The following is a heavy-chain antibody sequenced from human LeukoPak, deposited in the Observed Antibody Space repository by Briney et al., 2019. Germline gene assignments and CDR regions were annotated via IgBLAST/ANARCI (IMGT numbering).Heavy chain of an antibody. V-gene: IGHV1-2*02. CDR3: GVVVISTDAFDI. Sequence: GASVKVSCKASGYTFTGYYMHWVRQAPGQGLEWMGWINANSGGTNYAQKFQGRVTMTRDTSISTAYMELSRLRSDDTAVYYCGVVVISTDAFDIWGQGTMVTVSS. CDR2: INANSGGT. D-gene: IGHD3-22*01. J-gene: IGHJ3*02. CDR1: GYTFTGYY.